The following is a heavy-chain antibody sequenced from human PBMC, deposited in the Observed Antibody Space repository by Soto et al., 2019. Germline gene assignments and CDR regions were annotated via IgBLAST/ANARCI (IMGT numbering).Heavy chain of an antibody. CDR2: ISSNGGST. Sequence: GGSLRLSCSASGFTFSSYAMHWVRQAPGKGLEYVSAISSNGGSTYYADSVKGRFTISRDNSKNTLYLQMSSLRAEDTAVYYCVKDYDYNYVGGIDRPPRHHYYNGMDVGGQGTTVTASS. CDR1: GFTFSSYA. J-gene: IGHJ6*02. CDR3: VKDYDYNYVGGIDRPPRHHYYNGMDV. D-gene: IGHD3-16*02. V-gene: IGHV3-64D*06.